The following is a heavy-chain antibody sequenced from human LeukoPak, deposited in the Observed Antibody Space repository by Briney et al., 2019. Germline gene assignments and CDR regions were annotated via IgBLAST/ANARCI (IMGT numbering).Heavy chain of an antibody. CDR1: GGTFSSYA. V-gene: IGHV1-69*04. J-gene: IGHJ4*02. D-gene: IGHD4-17*01. Sequence: ASVKVSCKASGGTFSSYAISWVRQAPGQGLEWMGRIIPILGIANYAQKFQGRVTITADKSTSTAYMGLSSLRSEDTAVYYCAIYGAVGYWGQGTLVTVSS. CDR3: AIYGAVGY. CDR2: IIPILGIA.